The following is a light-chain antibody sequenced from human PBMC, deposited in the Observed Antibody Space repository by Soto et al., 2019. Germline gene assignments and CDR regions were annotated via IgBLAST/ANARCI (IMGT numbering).Light chain of an antibody. CDR3: HQYYDTPQP. J-gene: IGKJ2*01. V-gene: IGKV4-1*01. CDR2: WAS. CDR1: QRVLFSSNNKHY. Sequence: DIVMTQSPDSLAVSLGERATINCKSSQRVLFSSNNKHYLAWYQQKAGQPPKRLMFWASTRQSGVPDRFSGSGSVTDFTRTISGLQAEDVALYFCHQYYDTPQPFCHGTKLEIK.